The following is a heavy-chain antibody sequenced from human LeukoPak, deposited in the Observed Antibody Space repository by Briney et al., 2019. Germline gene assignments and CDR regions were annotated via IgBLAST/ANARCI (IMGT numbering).Heavy chain of an antibody. D-gene: IGHD2-8*01. CDR3: AKDRCSNGIGCYYYYMDV. J-gene: IGHJ6*03. CDR1: GFTFDDYA. CDR2: ISWNSGSI. V-gene: IGHV3-9*01. Sequence: GGSLRLSCAASGFTFDDYAMHWVRQAPGKGLEWVSGISWNSGSIGYADSVKGRFSISRDSSKNILYLQMNSLRAEDTAVYYCAKDRCSNGIGCYYYYMDVWGKGTTVTISS.